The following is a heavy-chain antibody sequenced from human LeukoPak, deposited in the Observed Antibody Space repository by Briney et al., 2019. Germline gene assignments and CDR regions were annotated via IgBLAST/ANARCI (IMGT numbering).Heavy chain of an antibody. V-gene: IGHV3-7*03. CDR3: ARDLVVIRSDAFDI. D-gene: IGHD3-22*01. CDR2: IKQDGSEK. CDR1: GFTFSSYW. Sequence: PGGSLRLSCAVSGFTFSSYWMSWVRQAPGKGLEWVANIKQDGSEKYYVDSVKGRFTISRDNAKNSLYLQMNSLRAEDTAVYYCARDLVVIRSDAFDIWGQGTMVTVSS. J-gene: IGHJ3*02.